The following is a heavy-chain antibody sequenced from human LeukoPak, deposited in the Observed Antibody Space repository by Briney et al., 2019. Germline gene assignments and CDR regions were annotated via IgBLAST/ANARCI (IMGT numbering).Heavy chain of an antibody. Sequence: RGSLRLSCAASGFTVSSNYMSWVRQAPGKGLEWVSVIYSGGSTYYADSVKGRFTISRDNSKNTLYLQMSSLRAEDTAVYYCARRWAYYYYMDVWGKGTTVTVSS. J-gene: IGHJ6*03. CDR2: IYSGGST. CDR1: GFTVSSNY. V-gene: IGHV3-53*01. D-gene: IGHD4-23*01. CDR3: ARRWAYYYYMDV.